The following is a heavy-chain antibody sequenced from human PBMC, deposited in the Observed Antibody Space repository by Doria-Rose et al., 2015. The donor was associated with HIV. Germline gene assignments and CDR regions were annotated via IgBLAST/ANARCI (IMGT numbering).Heavy chain of an antibody. CDR1: GGSFNGYY. CDR3: ARSTNDYGDQLDY. Sequence: TCAVYGGSFNGYYWSWIRQPPGKGLEWIGEINHTGSTIYNPSLESRVTISVDTSKNQFSLKLSSVTAADTAVYYCARSTNDYGDQLDYWGQGTLVTVSS. D-gene: IGHD4-17*01. V-gene: IGHV4-34*01. J-gene: IGHJ4*02. CDR2: INHTGST.